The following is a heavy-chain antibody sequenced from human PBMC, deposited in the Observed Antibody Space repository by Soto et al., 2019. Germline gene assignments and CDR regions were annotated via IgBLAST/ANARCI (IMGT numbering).Heavy chain of an antibody. CDR3: AKDYCSSTSCYTRDYYYYGMDV. J-gene: IGHJ6*02. D-gene: IGHD2-2*02. CDR1: GFTFSSYG. Sequence: GGSLRLSCAASGFTFSSYGMHWVRQAPGKGLEWVAVISYDGSNKYYADSVKGRFTISRDNSKNTLYLQMNSLRAEDTAVYYCAKDYCSSTSCYTRDYYYYGMDVWGQGTTVTVS. CDR2: ISYDGSNK. V-gene: IGHV3-30*18.